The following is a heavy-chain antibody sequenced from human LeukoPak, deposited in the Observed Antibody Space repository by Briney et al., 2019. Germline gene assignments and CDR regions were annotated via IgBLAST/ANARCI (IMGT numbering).Heavy chain of an antibody. J-gene: IGHJ3*02. CDR2: INQDGSEK. CDR3: ARGGATKDDAFDI. CDR1: GFTFSSYW. D-gene: IGHD1-26*01. Sequence: PGGSLRLSCAASGFTFSSYWMNWVRQAPGKGLEWVANINQDGSEKYYVDSVKGRFTISRDNAKNSLYLQMNSLRVEDTAVYYCARGGATKDDAFDIWGQGTMVTVSS. V-gene: IGHV3-7*04.